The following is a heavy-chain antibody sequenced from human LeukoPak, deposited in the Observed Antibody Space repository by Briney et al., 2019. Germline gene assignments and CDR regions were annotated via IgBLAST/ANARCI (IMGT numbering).Heavy chain of an antibody. CDR1: GFTFSSYA. CDR2: ISGSGGST. Sequence: GGSLRLSCAASGFTFSSYAMSWVRQAPGKGLEWVSAISGSGGSTYYADSVEGRFTISRDNSKNTLYLQMNSLRAEDTAVYYCAKTRDYYGSGSYNYYYYGMDVWGQGTTVTVSS. CDR3: AKTRDYYGSGSYNYYYYGMDV. D-gene: IGHD3-10*01. V-gene: IGHV3-23*01. J-gene: IGHJ6*02.